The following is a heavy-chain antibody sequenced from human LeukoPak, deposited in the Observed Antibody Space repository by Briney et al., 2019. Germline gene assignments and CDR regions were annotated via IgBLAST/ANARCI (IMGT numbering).Heavy chain of an antibody. CDR2: IYYTERT. D-gene: IGHD3-10*01. CDR1: GGSISPYY. CDR3: VGRVGFQDYFDY. Sequence: SETLSLTCTVSGGSISPYYWAWIRQPPGKGLEWIAYIYYTERTNYNPSLKSRVTISLNTSKNQFSLKMTSVTAADTAVYYCVGRVGFQDYFDYWSHGTLVTVSS. V-gene: IGHV4-59*08. J-gene: IGHJ4*01.